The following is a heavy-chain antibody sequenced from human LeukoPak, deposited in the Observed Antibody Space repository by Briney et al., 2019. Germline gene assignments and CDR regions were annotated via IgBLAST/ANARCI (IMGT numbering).Heavy chain of an antibody. Sequence: QPGGYLRLSCAASGFTFSSYGMHWVRQAPGKGLEWVAVISYDGSNKYYADSVKGRFTISRDNSKNTLYLQMNSLRAEDTAVYYCAKEGPDGYSSGWYLDYWGQGTLVTVSS. CDR1: GFTFSSYG. J-gene: IGHJ4*02. CDR2: ISYDGSNK. D-gene: IGHD6-19*01. CDR3: AKEGPDGYSSGWYLDY. V-gene: IGHV3-30*18.